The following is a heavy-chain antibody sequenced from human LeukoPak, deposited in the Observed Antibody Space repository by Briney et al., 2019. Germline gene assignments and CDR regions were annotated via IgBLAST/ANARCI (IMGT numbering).Heavy chain of an antibody. CDR2: GYTSGST. V-gene: IGHV4-61*02. Sequence: PSQTLSLTCTVSGGSISSGSYYWSWIRQPAGKGLEWIGRGYTSGSTNYNPSLKSRVTISVDMSKNQFSLRLSSVTAADTAVYYCARGLHGYFDYWGQGTLVTVSS. CDR3: ARGLHGYFDY. CDR1: GGSISSGSYY. J-gene: IGHJ4*02.